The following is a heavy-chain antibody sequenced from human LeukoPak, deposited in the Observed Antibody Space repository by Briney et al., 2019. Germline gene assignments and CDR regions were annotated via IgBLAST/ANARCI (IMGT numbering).Heavy chain of an antibody. J-gene: IGHJ5*02. D-gene: IGHD3-10*01. Sequence: ASVKVSCKASGYTFTTYAMHWVRQAPGQRLEWMGWISPDNGNTKYSQKFQGRVSITRDASASTAYVELSSLRSEDTAVYYCAVRGVTACLDPWGQGTLVTVSS. V-gene: IGHV1-3*01. CDR2: ISPDNGNT. CDR1: GYTFTTYA. CDR3: AVRGVTACLDP.